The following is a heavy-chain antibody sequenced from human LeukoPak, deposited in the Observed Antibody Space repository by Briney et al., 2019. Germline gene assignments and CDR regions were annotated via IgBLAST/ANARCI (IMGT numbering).Heavy chain of an antibody. J-gene: IGHJ4*02. V-gene: IGHV4-34*01. CDR3: ARGPQYSGSYY. CDR2: INHSGST. CDR1: GFTFRNYW. D-gene: IGHD1-26*01. Sequence: GSLRLSCAASGFTFRNYWMSWVRQAPGKGLQWIGEINHSGSTNYNPSLKSRVTISVDTSKNQFSLKLSSVTAADTAVYYCARGPQYSGSYYWGQGTLVTVSP.